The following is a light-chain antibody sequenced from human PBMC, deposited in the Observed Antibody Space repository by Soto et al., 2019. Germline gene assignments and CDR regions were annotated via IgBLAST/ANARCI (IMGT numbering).Light chain of an antibody. Sequence: QLVLTQPPSVSGAPGQRVTISCTGSSSNIGAGYDVHWYYQLPGTAPKLLIYGDSNRPSGVPDRFSGSKSGTSASLAITGXXPXXXXXYYCQAYDTSLRGRVFGGGTKLTVL. CDR3: QAYDTSLRGRV. J-gene: IGLJ3*02. CDR2: GDS. V-gene: IGLV1-40*01. CDR1: SSNIGAGYD.